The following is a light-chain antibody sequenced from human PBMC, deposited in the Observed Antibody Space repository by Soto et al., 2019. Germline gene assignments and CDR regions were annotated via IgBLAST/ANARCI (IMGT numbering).Light chain of an antibody. V-gene: IGKV1-5*03. CDR3: QQYNIYSRT. CDR2: KAS. CDR1: QSINTW. J-gene: IGKJ1*01. Sequence: DIQMTQSPSTLSASVGDRVTITCRASQSINTWLAWYQQKPGKAPKVLIYKASSLESGVPSRFSGSGSGTEFTLTISSLQPDDFATYYCQQYNIYSRTFGQGTKVEIK.